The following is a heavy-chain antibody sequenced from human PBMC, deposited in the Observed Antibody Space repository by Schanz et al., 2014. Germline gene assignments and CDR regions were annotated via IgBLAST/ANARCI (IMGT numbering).Heavy chain of an antibody. Sequence: VQLVESGGGLVQPGGSLRLSCAASGFTFRGYAMSWVRQAPGRGLEWVSAISGSGGSTYYADSVKGRFTISRDNAKNTLYLQMNTLRAEDTAVYYCVRVSFADPRLYRGMDRDIDYWGQGTLVTVSS. V-gene: IGHV3-23*04. D-gene: IGHD5-18*01. CDR2: ISGSGGST. CDR3: VRVSFADPRLYRGMDRDIDY. CDR1: GFTFRGYA. J-gene: IGHJ4*02.